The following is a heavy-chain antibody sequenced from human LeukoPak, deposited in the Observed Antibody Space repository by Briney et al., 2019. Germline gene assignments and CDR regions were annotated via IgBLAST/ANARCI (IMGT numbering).Heavy chain of an antibody. CDR3: TTRNSSSWLDY. CDR2: IKSKTDGGTT. CDR1: GFTFSNAW. J-gene: IGHJ4*02. V-gene: IGHV3-15*01. Sequence: KSGGSLRLSCAASGFTFSNAWMNWVRQAPGKGLEWVGRIKSKTDGGTTDYAAPVKGRFTISRDDSKNALYLQMNSLKTEDTAVYYCTTRNSSSWLDYWGQGTLVTVSS. D-gene: IGHD6-13*01.